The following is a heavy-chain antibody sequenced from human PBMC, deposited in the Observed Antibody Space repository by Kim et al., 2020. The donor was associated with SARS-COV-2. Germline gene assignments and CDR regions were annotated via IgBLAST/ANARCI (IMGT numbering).Heavy chain of an antibody. CDR1: GFTFSSYA. CDR2: ISYDGSNK. Sequence: GGSLRLSCAASGFTFSSYAMHWVRQAPGKGLEWVAVISYDGSNKYYADSVKGRFTISRDNSKNTLYLQMNSLRAEDTAVYYCAREGVSLGVLDYWGQGTLVTVSS. CDR3: AREGVSLGVLDY. J-gene: IGHJ4*02. V-gene: IGHV3-30-3*01. D-gene: IGHD2-8*01.